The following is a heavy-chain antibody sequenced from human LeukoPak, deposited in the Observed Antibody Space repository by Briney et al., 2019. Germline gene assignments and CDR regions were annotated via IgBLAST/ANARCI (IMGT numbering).Heavy chain of an antibody. CDR1: GFTFSSYA. CDR3: AKLEPLNFDY. V-gene: IGHV3-23*01. Sequence: GGSLRLSCAASGFTFSSYAMTWFRQAPGKGLEWVSAIIGSGLSTYYADSVKGRFTISRDNSKNTLYLQMNSLRADDTAVYYCAKLEPLNFDYWGQGTLVTVSS. CDR2: IIGSGLST. D-gene: IGHD1-1*01. J-gene: IGHJ4*02.